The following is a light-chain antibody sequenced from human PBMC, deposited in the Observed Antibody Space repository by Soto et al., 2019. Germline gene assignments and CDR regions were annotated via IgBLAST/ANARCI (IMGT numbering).Light chain of an antibody. V-gene: IGLV2-18*01. CDR1: RSDVGNYDL. CDR3: SLKTSSATWV. J-gene: IGLJ3*02. Sequence: QSALTQPPSVSGSPGQSVTISCTGTRSDVGNYDLVSWYQQPPGTAPKLLIYQVSNRPSGVPDRFSRSKSGNTASLTISGLQAEDEADYYCSLKTSSATWVFGGGTKVTVL. CDR2: QVS.